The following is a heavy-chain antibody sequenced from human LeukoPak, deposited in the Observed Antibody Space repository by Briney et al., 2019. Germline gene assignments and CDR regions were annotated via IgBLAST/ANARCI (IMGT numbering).Heavy chain of an antibody. V-gene: IGHV1-8*01. CDR1: GYTFTSYD. Sequence: ASMKVSCKASGYTFTSYDINWVRQATGQGLEWMGWMNPNSGNTGYAQKFQGRVTMTRNTSISTAYMELSSLRSEDTAVYYCARGGLRDILTAYYYYYGMDVWGQGTTVTVSS. D-gene: IGHD3-9*01. CDR2: MNPNSGNT. CDR3: ARGGLRDILTAYYYYYGMDV. J-gene: IGHJ6*02.